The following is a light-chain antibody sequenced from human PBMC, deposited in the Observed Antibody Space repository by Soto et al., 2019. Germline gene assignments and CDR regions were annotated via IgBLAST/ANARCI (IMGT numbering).Light chain of an antibody. CDR2: GAS. J-gene: IGKJ4*01. Sequence: EIVLTQSPGTLSLSPGERATLSCRASQSVSSSYLAWYQQKPGQAPRLFIYGASSRATGIPDRFSGSGSGTDFTLTISRLEPEDFAVYYCQQYGSSPGLTFGGGTKVEIK. CDR1: QSVSSSY. V-gene: IGKV3-20*01. CDR3: QQYGSSPGLT.